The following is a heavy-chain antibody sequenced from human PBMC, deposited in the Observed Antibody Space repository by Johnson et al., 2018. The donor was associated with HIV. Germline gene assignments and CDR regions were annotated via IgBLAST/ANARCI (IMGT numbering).Heavy chain of an antibody. CDR2: ISYDGSNK. CDR1: GFTFSSYA. Sequence: QVQLVESGGGVVQPGRSLRLSCAASGFTFSSYAMHWVRQAPGKGLEWVAVISYDGSNKYYADSVKGRFTISRDNSKNTLYLQMNSLRAEDTAVYYCARDASWDDAFDIWGLGTMVTVSS. CDR3: ARDASWDDAFDI. V-gene: IGHV3-30*04. D-gene: IGHD2-2*01. J-gene: IGHJ3*02.